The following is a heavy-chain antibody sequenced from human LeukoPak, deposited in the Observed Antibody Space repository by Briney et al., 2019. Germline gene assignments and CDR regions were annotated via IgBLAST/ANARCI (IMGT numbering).Heavy chain of an antibody. CDR2: INPSGGTT. Sequence: ASVKVSCEASGYTFTSYYVHWVRQAPGQGLEWMGIINPSGGTTTYAQKFQGTVTMTRDVSTSTVYMQLNSLRSEDTAVYYCARARNRNYYYYYMDVWGKGTTVTVSS. CDR3: ARARNRNYYYYYMDV. J-gene: IGHJ6*03. V-gene: IGHV1-46*01. CDR1: GYTFTSYY. D-gene: IGHD2/OR15-2a*01.